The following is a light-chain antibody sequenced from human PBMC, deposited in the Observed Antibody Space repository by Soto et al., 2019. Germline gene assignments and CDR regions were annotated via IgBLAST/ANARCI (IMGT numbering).Light chain of an antibody. CDR1: QTVHTN. J-gene: IGKJ1*01. V-gene: IGKV3-15*01. CDR3: QQYNNWPWK. Sequence: ETVMTQSPATLSVSPGDRVTLSCSASQTVHTNLAWFQQKPGQAPKLLIYGASTRDTGVPARFSGSGSGTDFTLTISSLQSEDFAIYYCQQYNNWPWKFGQGTKVDIK. CDR2: GAS.